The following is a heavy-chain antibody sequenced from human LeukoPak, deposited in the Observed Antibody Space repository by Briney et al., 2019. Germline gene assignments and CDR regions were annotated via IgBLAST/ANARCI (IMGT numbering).Heavy chain of an antibody. CDR2: INHSGST. D-gene: IGHD2-15*01. J-gene: IGHJ4*02. Sequence: PSETLSLTCAVYGGSFSDYYWSWIRQPPGKGLEWIGEINHSGSTNYNPSLKSRVTKSVDTSKNQFSLKLSSVTAADTAVYYCASRGGGYCSGGSCYGIDGSLKNWGQGTLVTVSS. CDR3: ASRGGGYCSGGSCYGIDGSLKN. CDR1: GGSFSDYY. V-gene: IGHV4-34*01.